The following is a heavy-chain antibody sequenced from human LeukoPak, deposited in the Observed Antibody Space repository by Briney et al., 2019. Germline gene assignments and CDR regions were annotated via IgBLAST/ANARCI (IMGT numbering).Heavy chain of an antibody. V-gene: IGHV1-69*06. Sequence: VASVKVSCKASGGTFSSYAISWVRQAPGQGLEWMGGIIPIFGTANYAQKFQGRVTITADKSTSTAYMELSSLRSEDTAVYYCASACSSTSCYLIRFDGFLFDYWGQGTLVTVSS. CDR2: IIPIFGTA. J-gene: IGHJ4*02. CDR3: ASACSSTSCYLIRFDGFLFDY. CDR1: GGTFSSYA. D-gene: IGHD2-2*01.